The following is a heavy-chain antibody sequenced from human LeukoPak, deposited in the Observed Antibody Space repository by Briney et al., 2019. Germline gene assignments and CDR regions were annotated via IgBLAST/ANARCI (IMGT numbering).Heavy chain of an antibody. J-gene: IGHJ4*02. CDR3: ARHLSGITGYTYGRGIDY. CDR2: IIPSGHTT. V-gene: IGHV3-23*01. Sequence: GGSLRLSCVASGFTFSSHGMNWVRQAPGKGLEWVSGIIPSGHTTYYADSVKGRFTISRDNSKNTLYLQMNSLRAEDTAVYYCARHLSGITGYTYGRGIDYWGQGTLLTVSS. CDR1: GFTFSSHG. D-gene: IGHD5-18*01.